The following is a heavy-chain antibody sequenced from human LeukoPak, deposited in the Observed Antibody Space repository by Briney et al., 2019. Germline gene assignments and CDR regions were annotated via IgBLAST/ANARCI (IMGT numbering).Heavy chain of an antibody. CDR2: VNPNSGGT. J-gene: IGHJ4*02. Sequence: ASVKVSCKASGYTFTGYYMHWVRQAPGQGLEWMGWVNPNSGGTNYAQKFQGRVTMTRDTSISTAYMELRSLRSDDTAVYYCARTGTTVVTVAHYWGQGTLVTVSS. D-gene: IGHD4-23*01. CDR1: GYTFTGYY. V-gene: IGHV1-2*02. CDR3: ARTGTTVVTVAHY.